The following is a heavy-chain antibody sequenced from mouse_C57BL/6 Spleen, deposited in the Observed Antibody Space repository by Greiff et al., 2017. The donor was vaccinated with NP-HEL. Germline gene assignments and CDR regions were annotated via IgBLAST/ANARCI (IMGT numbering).Heavy chain of an antibody. CDR2: IYPGSGST. CDR1: GYTFTSYW. V-gene: IGHV1-55*01. CDR3: ARCDYVYNYAMDY. D-gene: IGHD2-4*01. J-gene: IGHJ4*01. Sequence: QVQLQQPGAELVKPGASVKMSCKASGYTFTSYWITWVKQRPGQGLEWIGDIYPGSGSTNYNEKFKSKATLTVDTSSSTAYMQISSLTSEDSAVYYYARCDYVYNYAMDYWGQGTSLTVSS.